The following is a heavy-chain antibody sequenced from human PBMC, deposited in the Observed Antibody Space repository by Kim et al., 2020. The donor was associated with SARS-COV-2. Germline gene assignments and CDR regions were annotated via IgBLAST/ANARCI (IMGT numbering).Heavy chain of an antibody. V-gene: IGHV3-30*04. CDR2: ISYDGSNK. J-gene: IGHJ4*02. D-gene: IGHD5-18*01. CDR3: ARVSGYSYAQYYFDY. Sequence: GGSLRLSCAASGFTFSSYAMHWVRQAPGKGLEWVAVISYDGSNKYYADSVKGRFTISRDNSKNTLYLQMNSLRAEDTAVYYCARVSGYSYAQYYFDYWGQGTLVTVSS. CDR1: GFTFSSYA.